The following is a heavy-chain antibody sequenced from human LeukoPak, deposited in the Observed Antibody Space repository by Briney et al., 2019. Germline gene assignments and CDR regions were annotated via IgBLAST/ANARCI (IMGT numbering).Heavy chain of an antibody. CDR3: ASLAAAGADAFDI. CDR2: INPSGGST. CDR1: GYSFTSYY. V-gene: IGHV1-46*01. D-gene: IGHD6-13*01. J-gene: IGHJ3*02. Sequence: ASVKVSCKASGYSFTSYYIHWVRLAPGQGLEWMGVINPSGGSTSYAQKFQGRVTMTRDMSTSTVYMELSSLRSEDTAVYYCASLAAAGADAFDIWGQGTMVTVSS.